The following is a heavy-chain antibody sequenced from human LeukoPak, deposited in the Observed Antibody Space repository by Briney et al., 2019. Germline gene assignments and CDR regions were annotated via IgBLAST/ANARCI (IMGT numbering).Heavy chain of an antibody. D-gene: IGHD3-10*01. CDR1: GFAFSSYW. CDR2: INTDGTST. V-gene: IGHV3-74*01. CDR3: TRVGAYGSGIYGAGDY. J-gene: IGHJ4*02. Sequence: GGSLRLSCAASGFAFSSYWMHWVRQVPGKGLVWVSRINTDGTSTNYTDSVKGRFTISRDNAKNTLHLQMNSLRAEDTAVYYCTRVGAYGSGIYGAGDYWGQGTLVTVSS.